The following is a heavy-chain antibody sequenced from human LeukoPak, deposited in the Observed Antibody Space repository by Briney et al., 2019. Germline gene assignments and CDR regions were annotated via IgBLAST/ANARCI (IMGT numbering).Heavy chain of an antibody. D-gene: IGHD6-19*01. CDR3: ARNNSNGFDF. V-gene: IGHV4-38-2*02. CDR1: GYSISGGYY. J-gene: IGHJ4*02. Sequence: SETLSLTCTVSGYSISGGYYWGWIRQPPGKGLEWIGTIFQSVSTYYNPSLKSRVTTSVDTSKNQFSLKLSPVTAADTAVNYCARNNSNGFDFWSQGTLVTVSS. CDR2: IFQSVST.